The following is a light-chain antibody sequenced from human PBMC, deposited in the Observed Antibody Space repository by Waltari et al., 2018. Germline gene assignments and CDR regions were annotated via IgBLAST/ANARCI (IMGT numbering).Light chain of an antibody. V-gene: IGKV4-1*01. CDR3: QQYYTTPYT. CDR1: QPILHTSNNEIS. J-gene: IGKJ2*01. Sequence: DVVMTQSPDSLTVSLGERATINCKSSQPILHTSNNEISLTWYQQKPGQPPRLLLYWASSRASGVPDRFSGSGSGTDFTLTISSLQAEDVAVYYCQQYYTTPYTFGQGTKLEIK. CDR2: WAS.